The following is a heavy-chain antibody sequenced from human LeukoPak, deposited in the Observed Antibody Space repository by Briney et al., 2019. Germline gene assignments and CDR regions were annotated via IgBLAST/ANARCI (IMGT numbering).Heavy chain of an antibody. D-gene: IGHD1-26*01. CDR2: IKPNNGDT. CDR1: GYIFTAYY. J-gene: IGHJ4*02. Sequence: ASVKVSCKASGYIFTAYYIHWVRQAPGQGLEWMGWIKPNNGDTGHAQKFQGRVTMTTGKSSSTVYMDLSRLTFDDTAIYYCVRGEPHLGYWGQGTLVTVSS. V-gene: IGHV1-2*02. CDR3: VRGEPHLGY.